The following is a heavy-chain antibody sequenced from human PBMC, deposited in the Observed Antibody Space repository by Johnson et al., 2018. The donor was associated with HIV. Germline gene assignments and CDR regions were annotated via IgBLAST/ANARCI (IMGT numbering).Heavy chain of an antibody. CDR2: ISYDGSNK. J-gene: IGHJ3*02. CDR1: GFTFSNYA. Sequence: VQLVESGGGVVQPGRSLRLSCAASGFTFSNYAMHWVRQAPGKGLEWVAVISYDGSNKYYADSVKGRFTISRDNSKNTLYLQMNSLRAEDTAVYYCARGGEKGAFVSWGQGTMVTVSS. V-gene: IGHV3-30-3*01. CDR3: ARGGEKGAFVS. D-gene: IGHD7-27*01.